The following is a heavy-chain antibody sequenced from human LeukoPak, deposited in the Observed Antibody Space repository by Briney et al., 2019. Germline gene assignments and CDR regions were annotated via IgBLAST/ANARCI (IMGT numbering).Heavy chain of an antibody. J-gene: IGHJ4*02. CDR1: GYSFTDYY. CDR3: ASTDRRGDY. D-gene: IGHD3-10*01. CDR2: INANSGGT. Sequence: GASVKVSCKASGYSFTDYYINWVRQAPGQGLEWMGWINANSGGTHYAQNFQGRVTMTRDTSIITVYMELSSLRSDDTAVYYCASTDRRGDYWGQGTLVTVSS. V-gene: IGHV1-2*02.